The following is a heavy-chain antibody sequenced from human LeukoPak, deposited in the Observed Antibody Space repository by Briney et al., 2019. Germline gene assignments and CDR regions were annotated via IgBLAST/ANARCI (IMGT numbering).Heavy chain of an antibody. CDR2: IIPIFGTA. J-gene: IGHJ4*02. CDR1: GGTFSSYA. Sequence: ASVKVSCKASGGTFSSYAISWVRQAPGQGLEWMGGIIPIFGTANYAQKFQGRVTITTDESTSTAYMELSSLRSEDAAVYYCAISGYSGYVASVGFDYWGQGTLVTVSS. CDR3: AISGYSGYVASVGFDY. D-gene: IGHD5-12*01. V-gene: IGHV1-69*05.